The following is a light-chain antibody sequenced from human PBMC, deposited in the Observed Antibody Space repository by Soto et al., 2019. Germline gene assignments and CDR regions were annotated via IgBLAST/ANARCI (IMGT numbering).Light chain of an antibody. CDR3: SSYTSSLYV. Sequence: QSVLTQPASVSGSPGQSITIFCTGTSSGVGGYNYVSWYQQHPGKAPKLMIYDVSNRPSGVSNRFSGSKSGNTASLTISGLQAEDEADYYCSSYTSSLYVFGTGTKVTVL. V-gene: IGLV2-14*01. CDR2: DVS. J-gene: IGLJ1*01. CDR1: SSGVGGYNY.